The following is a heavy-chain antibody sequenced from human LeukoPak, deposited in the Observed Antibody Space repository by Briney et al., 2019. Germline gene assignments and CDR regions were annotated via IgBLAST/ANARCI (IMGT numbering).Heavy chain of an antibody. CDR2: MNPNSGNT. D-gene: IGHD3-9*01. V-gene: IGHV1-8*01. CDR1: GYTFTSYD. CDR3: ARSQDVRYFDWLAI. J-gene: IGHJ5*02. Sequence: ASVKVSCEASGYTFTSYDINWVRQATGQGLEWMGWMNPNSGNTGYAQKFQGRVTMTRNTSISTAYMELSSLRSEDTAVYYCARSQDVRYFDWLAIWGQGTLVTVSS.